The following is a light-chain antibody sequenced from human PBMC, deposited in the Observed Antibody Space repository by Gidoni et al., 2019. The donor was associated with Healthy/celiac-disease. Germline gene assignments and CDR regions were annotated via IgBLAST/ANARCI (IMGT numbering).Light chain of an antibody. CDR3: QAWDSSTVV. Sequence: YELTQPPSVSVSPGQPASITCSGDKLGDKYACWYQQKPGQSPVLVIYQDSKRPSGIPERFSGSNSGNTATLTISGTQAMDEADYYCQAWDSSTVVFGGGTKLTVL. CDR1: KLGDKY. CDR2: QDS. V-gene: IGLV3-1*01. J-gene: IGLJ2*01.